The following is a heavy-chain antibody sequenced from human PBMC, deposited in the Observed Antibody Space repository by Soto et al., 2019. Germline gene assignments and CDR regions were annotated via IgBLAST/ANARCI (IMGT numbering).Heavy chain of an antibody. D-gene: IGHD6-13*01. CDR3: ARVAAAGSYYYYYGMDV. CDR1: GFTFSSYG. CDR2: IWYDGSNK. J-gene: IGHJ6*02. Sequence: QVQLVESGGGVVQPGRSLRLSCAASGFTFSSYGMHWVRQAPGKGLEWVAVIWYDGSNKYYADSVKGRFTISRDNSKNTLYLQMNSLRAEDTAVYYCARVAAAGSYYYYYGMDVWGQGTTVTVSS. V-gene: IGHV3-33*01.